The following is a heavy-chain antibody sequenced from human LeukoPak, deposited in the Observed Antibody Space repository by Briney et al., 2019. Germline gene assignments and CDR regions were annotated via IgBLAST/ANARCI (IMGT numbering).Heavy chain of an antibody. CDR3: AKDLTAGGIGYRTNAFDI. CDR2: IKQDGSEK. CDR1: GFTFSSYW. J-gene: IGHJ3*02. V-gene: IGHV3-7*03. D-gene: IGHD3-22*01. Sequence: PGGSLRLSCAASGFTFSSYWMSWVRQAPGKGLEWVANIKQDGSEKYYVDSVKGRFTISRDNAKNSLYLQMNSLRAEDTAVYYCAKDLTAGGIGYRTNAFDIWGQGTMVTVSS.